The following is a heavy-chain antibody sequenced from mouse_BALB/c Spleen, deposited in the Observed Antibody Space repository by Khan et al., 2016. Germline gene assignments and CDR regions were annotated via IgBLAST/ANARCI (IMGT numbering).Heavy chain of an antibody. CDR1: GYSITSDYA. D-gene: IGHD1-1*01. V-gene: IGHV3-2*02. CDR3: ARSNNYGNSPAWIVY. J-gene: IGHJ3*01. Sequence: EVQLQESGPGLVKPSQSLSLTCTVTGYSITSDYAWNWIRQFPGNKLEWMGYISYSGNTSYNPSLKSRISITRDTSKNQFFLQLNSVTTEDTATYYSARSNNYGNSPAWIVYWGQGTLVTVSA. CDR2: ISYSGNT.